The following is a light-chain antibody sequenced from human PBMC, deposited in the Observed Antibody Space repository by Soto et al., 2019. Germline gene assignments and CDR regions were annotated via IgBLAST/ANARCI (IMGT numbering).Light chain of an antibody. V-gene: IGKV3-15*01. Sequence: EIVMTQSPVTLSVSPGERATLSCRASQSVSGNLAWYQQKPGQAPRLLIDGASTRATGIPARFSGSGSGTEFTLTISSLQSEDFAVYYCQQYNNWPQTFGQGTKVEIK. CDR3: QQYNNWPQT. J-gene: IGKJ1*01. CDR1: QSVSGN. CDR2: GAS.